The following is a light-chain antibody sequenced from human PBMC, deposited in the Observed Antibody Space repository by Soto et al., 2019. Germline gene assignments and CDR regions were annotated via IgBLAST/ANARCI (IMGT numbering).Light chain of an antibody. Sequence: ESVLTQSPATLSLSLGERSTRSCTASQSVNSYLAWYQHRPGQAPRLLIYDTFNRATGVPARLSGSGSGTDFTLTISSLEPEDFAVYYCQHRTSRYTFGQGTKVDIK. J-gene: IGKJ2*01. V-gene: IGKV3-11*01. CDR2: DTF. CDR3: QHRTSRYT. CDR1: QSVNSY.